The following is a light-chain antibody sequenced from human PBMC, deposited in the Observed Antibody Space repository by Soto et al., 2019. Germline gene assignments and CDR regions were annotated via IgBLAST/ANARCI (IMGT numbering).Light chain of an antibody. CDR3: QQYNGWPRT. Sequence: EIVMTQSPATLSVSPWERATLSCKASQSVTTNLAWYQQKPGQAPRLLIYGASTRATGIPARFSGSGSGTEFSLIISGLQAEDFAVYYCQQYNGWPRTFGQGTKADIK. V-gene: IGKV3-15*01. CDR1: QSVTTN. CDR2: GAS. J-gene: IGKJ1*01.